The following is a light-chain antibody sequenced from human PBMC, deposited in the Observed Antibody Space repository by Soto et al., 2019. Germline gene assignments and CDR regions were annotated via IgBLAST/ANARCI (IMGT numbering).Light chain of an antibody. CDR2: EDT. CDR3: CSYAGRSTLV. Sequence: QSALTQPASVSGSPGQSITISCTGTSSDVGNYNLVSWYQQHPGKAPKLMIYEDTKRPSGVSNRFSGSKSGNTASLTISGLQAEDEADYYCCSYAGRSTLVFGGGTKVTVL. J-gene: IGLJ2*01. V-gene: IGLV2-23*01. CDR1: SSDVGNYNL.